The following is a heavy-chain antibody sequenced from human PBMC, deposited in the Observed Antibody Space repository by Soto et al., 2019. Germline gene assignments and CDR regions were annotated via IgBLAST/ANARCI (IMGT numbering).Heavy chain of an antibody. J-gene: IGHJ4*02. Sequence: SETLSLTCTVSGGSISSFYWSWIRQPPGKGLEWIGYIYYSGSTNYNPSLKSRVTISVDTSKNQFSLKLSSVTAADTAVYYCARGDYGDYVYYFDYWGQGTLVTVSS. CDR1: GGSISSFY. CDR2: IYYSGST. V-gene: IGHV4-59*01. D-gene: IGHD4-17*01. CDR3: ARGDYGDYVYYFDY.